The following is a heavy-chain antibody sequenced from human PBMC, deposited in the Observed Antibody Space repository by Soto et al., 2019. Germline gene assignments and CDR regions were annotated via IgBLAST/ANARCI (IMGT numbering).Heavy chain of an antibody. V-gene: IGHV4-34*01. J-gene: IGHJ4*02. CDR1: GVSFSGYY. D-gene: IGHD2-2*01. Sequence: PSETLSLTCAVYGVSFSGYYWTWIRQPPGTGLEWIGEINHSGSTNYNPSLKSRVTISVDTSRNTLYLQGSSLRHEDTAVYYCAKDGGPAYCNGPGCSAEHFDFWGQGTQVTVSS. CDR3: AKDGGPAYCNGPGCSAEHFDF. CDR2: INHSGST.